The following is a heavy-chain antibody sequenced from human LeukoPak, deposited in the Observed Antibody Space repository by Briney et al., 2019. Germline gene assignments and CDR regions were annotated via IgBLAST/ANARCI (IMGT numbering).Heavy chain of an antibody. V-gene: IGHV4-4*02. CDR1: GGSISSSNR. J-gene: IGHJ4*02. D-gene: IGHD5-24*01. Sequence: SETLSLTRAVSGGSISSSNRWSWVRQPPGKGLEWIGEIDHGGNTKYNPSLKSRVTMSVDKSKNQFSLKLNSVTAADTAVYYCARDDGPYYFDYWGQGTLVTVSS. CDR3: ARDDGPYYFDY. CDR2: IDHGGNT.